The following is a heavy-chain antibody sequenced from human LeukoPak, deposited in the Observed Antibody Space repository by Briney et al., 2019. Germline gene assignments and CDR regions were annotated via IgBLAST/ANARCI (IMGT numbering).Heavy chain of an antibody. CDR3: ARAGIAVAGTGEEDY. Sequence: GGSLRLSCAASGFTVSSNYMSWVRQAPGKGLEWVANIKQDGSEKYYVDSVKGRFTISRDNAKNSLYLQMNSLRAEDTAVYYCARAGIAVAGTGEEDYWGQGTLVTVSS. CDR1: GFTVSSNY. CDR2: IKQDGSEK. D-gene: IGHD6-19*01. J-gene: IGHJ4*02. V-gene: IGHV3-7*01.